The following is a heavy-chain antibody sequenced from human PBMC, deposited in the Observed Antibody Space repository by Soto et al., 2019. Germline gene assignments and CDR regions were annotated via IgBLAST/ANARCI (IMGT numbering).Heavy chain of an antibody. V-gene: IGHV4-34*01. CDR2: INHSGST. CDR3: ARVTGKQWGLDY. Sequence: QVQLQQWGAGLLKPSETLSLTCAVYGGSFSGYYWSWIRQPPGKGLEWIGEINHSGSTNYNPSLKSRVTISVDTSKYQFSLKLSSVTAADTAVYYRARVTGKQWGLDYWGQGTLVTVSS. D-gene: IGHD6-19*01. J-gene: IGHJ4*02. CDR1: GGSFSGYY.